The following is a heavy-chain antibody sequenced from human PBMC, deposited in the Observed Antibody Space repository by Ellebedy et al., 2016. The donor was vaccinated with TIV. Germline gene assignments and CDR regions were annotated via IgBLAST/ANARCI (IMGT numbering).Heavy chain of an antibody. V-gene: IGHV3-7*03. CDR3: ARDLGHSGYDLFDS. J-gene: IGHJ4*02. Sequence: GGSLRLSCAASGFTFSSYSMNWVRQAPGKGLEWVAFINPDGTKKVYVDSVKGRFIISRDNAKNSLYLQMNSLRAEDTAEYYCARDLGHSGYDLFDSWGQGTLVTVSA. CDR1: GFTFSSYS. CDR2: INPDGTKK. D-gene: IGHD5-12*01.